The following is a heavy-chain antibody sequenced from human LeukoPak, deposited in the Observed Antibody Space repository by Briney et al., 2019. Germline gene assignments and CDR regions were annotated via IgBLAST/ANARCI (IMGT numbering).Heavy chain of an antibody. CDR1: GGTFSSYA. CDR2: INPNSGGT. J-gene: IGHJ3*02. CDR3: ARGRIAARPEGRNDAFDI. Sequence: ASVKVSCKASGGTFSSYAISWVRQAPGQGLEWMGWINPNSGGTNYAQKFQGRVTMTRDTSISTAYMELSRLRSDDTAVYYCARGRIAARPEGRNDAFDIWGQGTMVTVSS. D-gene: IGHD6-6*01. V-gene: IGHV1-2*02.